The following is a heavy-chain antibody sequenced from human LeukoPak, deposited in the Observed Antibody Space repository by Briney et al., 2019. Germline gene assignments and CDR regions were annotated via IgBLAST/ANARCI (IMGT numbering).Heavy chain of an antibody. CDR3: VKGPHYYDGSGYT. V-gene: IGHV3-9*01. D-gene: IGHD3-22*01. CDR1: GFIFDDYA. J-gene: IGHJ5*02. Sequence: PGGSLILSCAASGFIFDDYAMHWVRPAPGKGLEWVSGITWNSGTVGYADSVKGRFTISRDNVKHSLSLQMNTLRAEDTALYYCVKGPHYYDGSGYTWGQGTLVTVSS. CDR2: ITWNSGTV.